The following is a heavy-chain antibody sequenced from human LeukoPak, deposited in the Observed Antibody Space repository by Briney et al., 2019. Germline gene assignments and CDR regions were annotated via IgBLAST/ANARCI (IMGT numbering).Heavy chain of an antibody. J-gene: IGHJ4*02. CDR1: GYTFTSYY. Sequence: GASVKVSCTASGYTFTSYYMHWVRQAPGQGLEWMGIINPSGGSTSYAQKFQGRVTMTRDTSTSTVYMELSSLRSEDTAVYYCARDQEVAGLDYWGQGTLVTVSS. D-gene: IGHD6-19*01. V-gene: IGHV1-46*01. CDR3: ARDQEVAGLDY. CDR2: INPSGGST.